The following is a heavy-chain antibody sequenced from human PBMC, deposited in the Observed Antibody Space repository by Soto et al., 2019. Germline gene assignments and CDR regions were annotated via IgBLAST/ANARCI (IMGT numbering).Heavy chain of an antibody. CDR3: ITEGYSYHSFDI. J-gene: IGHJ3*02. Sequence: GGSLRLSCAASGFTFTSYAMSWVRQAPGKGLEWVGRVKRKIDGGTTDYTAPVKGRFTISRDDSKNTLYLQMDSLKTEDTAVYYCITEGYSYHSFDIWRQGTMVT. D-gene: IGHD2-15*01. CDR2: VKRKIDGGTT. V-gene: IGHV3-15*01. CDR1: GFTFTSYA.